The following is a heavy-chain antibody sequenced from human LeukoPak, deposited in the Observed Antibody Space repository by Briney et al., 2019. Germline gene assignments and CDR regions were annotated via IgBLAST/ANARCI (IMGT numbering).Heavy chain of an antibody. V-gene: IGHV4-39*01. CDR3: ARARSTWLRSVRVSAGFDY. CDR1: GGSLSSSSYY. CDR2: IYYSGST. J-gene: IGHJ4*02. Sequence: SETLSLTCTVSGGSLSSSSYYWGWIRQPPGKGLEWIGSIYYSGSTYYNPSLKSRVTISVDTSKNQFSLKLSSVTAADTAVYYCARARSTWLRSVRVSAGFDYWGQGTLVTVSS. D-gene: IGHD5-12*01.